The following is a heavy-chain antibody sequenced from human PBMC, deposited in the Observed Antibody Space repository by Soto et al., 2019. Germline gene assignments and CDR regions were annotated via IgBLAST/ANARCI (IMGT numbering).Heavy chain of an antibody. D-gene: IGHD1-1*01. V-gene: IGHV4-61*01. CDR1: GGSVSSGSYY. CDR3: ARGTTWFDP. CDR2: IYYSGST. J-gene: IGHJ5*02. Sequence: QVQLQESGPGLVKPSETLSLTCTVSGGSVSSGSYYWSWIRQPPGKGLEWIGYIYYSGSTNYNPSLKSRVTISVDTSKNQFSLKLSSVTAADTAVYYCARGTTWFDPWGQGTLVTVSS.